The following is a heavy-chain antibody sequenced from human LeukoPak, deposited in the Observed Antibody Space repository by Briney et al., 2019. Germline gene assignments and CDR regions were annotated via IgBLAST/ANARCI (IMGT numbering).Heavy chain of an antibody. CDR3: AYALSGSYSPFDY. Sequence: ASVKVSCKASGYTFTGYYMHWVRQAPGQGLEWMGWINPNSGGTNYAQKFQGRVTMTRDTSISTADMELNQLRSDDTAVYYCAYALSGSYSPFDYWGQGTLDSVSS. J-gene: IGHJ4*02. CDR2: INPNSGGT. V-gene: IGHV1-2*02. D-gene: IGHD3-10*01. CDR1: GYTFTGYY.